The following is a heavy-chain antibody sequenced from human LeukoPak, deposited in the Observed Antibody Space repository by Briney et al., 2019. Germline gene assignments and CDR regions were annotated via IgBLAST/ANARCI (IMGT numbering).Heavy chain of an antibody. CDR1: DGSISSYY. D-gene: IGHD4-23*01. Sequence: SETLSLTCTVSDGSISSYYWSWIRQPPGKGLEWIGYIYYSGSTNYNPSLKSRVTISVDTSKNQFSLKLSSVTAADTAVYYCARMSWTYGGLFDYWGQGTLVTVSS. CDR2: IYYSGST. J-gene: IGHJ4*02. CDR3: ARMSWTYGGLFDY. V-gene: IGHV4-59*01.